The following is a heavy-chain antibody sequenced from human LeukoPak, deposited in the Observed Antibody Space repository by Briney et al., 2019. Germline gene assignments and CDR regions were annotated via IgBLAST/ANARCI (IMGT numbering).Heavy chain of an antibody. V-gene: IGHV3-23*01. D-gene: IGHD3-22*01. Sequence: PGGSLRLSCAASGFTFSSYAMSWVRQAPGKGLEWVSAISGSGGSTYYADSVKGRFTISRDNSKNTLYLQMNSLRAEDTAVYYCAKPRGGRALGEYDSSGYYYLLPDYWGQGTLVTVSS. CDR3: AKPRGGRALGEYDSSGYYYLLPDY. CDR1: GFTFSSYA. CDR2: ISGSGGST. J-gene: IGHJ4*02.